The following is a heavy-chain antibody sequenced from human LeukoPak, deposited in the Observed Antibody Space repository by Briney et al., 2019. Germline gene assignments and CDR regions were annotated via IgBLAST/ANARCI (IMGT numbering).Heavy chain of an antibody. V-gene: IGHV4-61*01. CDR3: ANMVRGNWFDP. Sequence: PSETLSLTCTVSGGSVSSGSYYWSWIRQPPGKGLEWIGYIYYSGSTNYNPSLKSRVTISVDTSKNQFSLKLSSVTAADTAVYYCANMVRGNWFDPWGQGTLVTVSS. CDR1: GGSVSSGSYY. J-gene: IGHJ5*02. CDR2: IYYSGST. D-gene: IGHD3-10*01.